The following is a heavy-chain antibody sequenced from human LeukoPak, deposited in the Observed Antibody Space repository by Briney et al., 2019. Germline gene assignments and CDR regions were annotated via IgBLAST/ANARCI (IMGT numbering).Heavy chain of an antibody. Sequence: GASVRVSCKASGYTFTSYGISWVRQAPGQGLEWMGWISAYNGNTNYVQKLQGRVTMTTDTSTSTAYMELRSLRSDDTAVYYCTTYRYDYGSTGYSYFDYWGQGTLVTVSS. D-gene: IGHD3-22*01. CDR1: GYTFTSYG. CDR3: TTYRYDYGSTGYSYFDY. CDR2: ISAYNGNT. J-gene: IGHJ4*02. V-gene: IGHV1-18*01.